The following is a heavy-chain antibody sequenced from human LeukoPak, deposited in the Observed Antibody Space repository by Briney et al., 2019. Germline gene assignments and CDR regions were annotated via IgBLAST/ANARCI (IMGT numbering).Heavy chain of an antibody. J-gene: IGHJ5*02. CDR1: GDSIRSYY. V-gene: IGHV4-4*07. D-gene: IGHD6-25*01. Sequence: SETLSLTCTVSGDSIRSYYWSWFRQPAGKGLEWIGRIYTTGSANYNPSLKSRVIMSVDTSKNQFSLKLTSVTAADTAVYHCARAMIGAAAHYWFDPWGQGTLVTVSS. CDR3: ARAMIGAAAHYWFDP. CDR2: IYTTGSA.